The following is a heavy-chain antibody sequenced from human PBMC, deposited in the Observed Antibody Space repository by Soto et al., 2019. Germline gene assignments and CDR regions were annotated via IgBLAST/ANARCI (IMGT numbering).Heavy chain of an antibody. CDR1: GFTFSDYW. CDR2: IKQDGSEK. V-gene: IGHV3-7*01. Sequence: EVRLVESGGGLVQSGGSLRLSCAASGFTFSDYWMSWVRHAPGKGPEWVANIKQDGSEKYYVDSVKGRFTISRDNAKNSLYLQMNSLRDEDTAVYYCLPWPRGMDVWGKGTTVTVSS. D-gene: IGHD3-10*01. CDR3: LPWPRGMDV. J-gene: IGHJ6*04.